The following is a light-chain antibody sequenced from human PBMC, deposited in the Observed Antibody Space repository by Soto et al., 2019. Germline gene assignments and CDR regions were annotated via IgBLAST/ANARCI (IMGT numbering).Light chain of an antibody. J-gene: IGKJ1*01. CDR2: GAS. CDR1: QSVSSH. CDR3: QQYNDWPPWT. Sequence: EIVMTQSPATLSVSPGETATLSCRASQSVSSHLVWYQQKPGQAPRLVIYGASIRATGIPARFSGSGSGTEFTLTTSRLQSEDFAVYYCQQYNDWPPWTFGQGTKVDIK. V-gene: IGKV3D-15*01.